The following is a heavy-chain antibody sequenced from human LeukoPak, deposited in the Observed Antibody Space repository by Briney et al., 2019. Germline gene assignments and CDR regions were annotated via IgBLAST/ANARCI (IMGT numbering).Heavy chain of an antibody. D-gene: IGHD4-17*01. CDR1: GFTFSTYY. J-gene: IGHJ3*02. CDR3: ARESSDYGDYDAFDI. Sequence: GGSLRLSCAASGFTFSTYYMHWVRQAPGKGLVWVSRIVNDGSTTTYAGSVKGRFTISRDNAKNTLFLQMNSLRVEDTAVYYCARESSDYGDYDAFDIWGRGIMVTVSS. CDR2: IVNDGSTT. V-gene: IGHV3-74*01.